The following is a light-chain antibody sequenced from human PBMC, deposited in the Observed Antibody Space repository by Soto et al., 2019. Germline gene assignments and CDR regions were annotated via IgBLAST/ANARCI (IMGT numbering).Light chain of an antibody. Sequence: DIQMTQSPSSLSASVGDRVTITCRASQSIGKHLNWYQQKPGKAPKFLIYAASSLQSGVPSRFSGSGSGTDFTLTVNXLQPEDYATYYCQQGYTSAITFGQGTDWRL. CDR3: QQGYTSAIT. CDR1: QSIGKH. CDR2: AAS. V-gene: IGKV1-39*01. J-gene: IGKJ5*01.